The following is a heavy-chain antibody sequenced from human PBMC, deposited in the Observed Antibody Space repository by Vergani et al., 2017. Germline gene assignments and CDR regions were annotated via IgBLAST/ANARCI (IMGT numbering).Heavy chain of an antibody. CDR2: IYYSGST. V-gene: IGHV4-59*01. J-gene: IGHJ4*02. Sequence: QVQLQESGPGLVKPSETLSLTCTVSGGSISIYYWSWIRQPPGKGLEWIGYIYYSGSTNYNPSLKSRVTISVDTSKNQFSLKLSSVTAADTAVYYCARAAGVVHYWGQGTLVTVSS. CDR1: GGSISIYY. CDR3: ARAAGVVHY. D-gene: IGHD2-21*01.